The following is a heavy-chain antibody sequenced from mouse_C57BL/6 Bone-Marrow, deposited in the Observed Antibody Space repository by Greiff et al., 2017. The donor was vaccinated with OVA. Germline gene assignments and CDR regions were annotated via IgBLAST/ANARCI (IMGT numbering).Heavy chain of an antibody. CDR2: IYWDDDK. CDR1: GFSLSTSGMG. CDR3: ARSYYGSSYSYYFDY. V-gene: IGHV8-12*01. Sequence: QVQLKESGPGILQSSQTLSLTCSFSGFSLSTSGMGVSWIRQPSGKGLEWLAHIYWDDDKRYNPSLKSRLTISKDTSRNQVFLKITSVDTAETATYYCARSYYGSSYSYYFDYWGQGTTLTVSS. D-gene: IGHD1-1*01. J-gene: IGHJ2*01.